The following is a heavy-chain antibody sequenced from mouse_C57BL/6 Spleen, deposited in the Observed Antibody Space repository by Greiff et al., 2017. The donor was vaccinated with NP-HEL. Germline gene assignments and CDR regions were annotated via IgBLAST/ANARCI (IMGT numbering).Heavy chain of an antibody. CDR1: GYTFTSYW. D-gene: IGHD3-1*01. V-gene: IGHV1-59*01. CDR2: IDPSDSYT. Sequence: QVQLQQPGAELVRPGTSVKLSCKASGYTFTSYWMHWVKQRPGQGLEWIGVIDPSDSYTNYNQKFKGKATLTVDTSSSTAYMQLSSLTSEDSAVYYCARSGESAWFAYWGQGTLVTVSA. J-gene: IGHJ3*01. CDR3: ARSGESAWFAY.